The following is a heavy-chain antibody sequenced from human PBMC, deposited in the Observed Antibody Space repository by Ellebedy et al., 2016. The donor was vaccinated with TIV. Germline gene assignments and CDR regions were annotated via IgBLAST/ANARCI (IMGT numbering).Heavy chain of an antibody. CDR2: ISSSGSPI. CDR1: GFIFSDYY. D-gene: IGHD2-2*01. J-gene: IGHJ5*02. CDR3: ARDTRFIDQQHNWFDP. Sequence: GESLKISCAASGFIFSDYYMIWIRQPPGKGLEWVSYISSSGSPIYYAESVKGRFTISRDNAKNSLYLQMNSLRAEDTAVYYCARDTRFIDQQHNWFDPWGRGTLVTVSS. V-gene: IGHV3-11*01.